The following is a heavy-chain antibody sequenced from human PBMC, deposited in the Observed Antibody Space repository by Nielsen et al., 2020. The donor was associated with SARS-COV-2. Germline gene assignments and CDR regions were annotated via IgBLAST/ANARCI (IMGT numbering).Heavy chain of an antibody. CDR3: ARVDGVARPYYMDV. V-gene: IGHV3-48*01. CDR1: GITFSSYS. D-gene: IGHD2-15*01. J-gene: IGHJ6*03. CDR2: ISSSSSTI. Sequence: GESLKISCAASGITFSSYSMNWVRQAPGKGLEWVSYISSSSSTIYYADSMKGRFTISRDNAKNSLYLQMNSLRAEDTAVYYCARVDGVARPYYMDVWGKGTTVTVSS.